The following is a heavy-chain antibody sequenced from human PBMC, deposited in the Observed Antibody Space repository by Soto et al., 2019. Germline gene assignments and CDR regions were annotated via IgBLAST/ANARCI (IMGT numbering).Heavy chain of an antibody. Sequence: GESLKISCKGSGYSFTTYWIAWVRQMPGKGLEWMGIINPRDSDTRYSPSFQGQVTISVDKSINTAYLQWSSLKASDTVMYYCARPRSSSSDYWGQGTLVTVSS. V-gene: IGHV5-51*01. D-gene: IGHD6-6*01. CDR3: ARPRSSSSDY. CDR2: INPRDSDT. J-gene: IGHJ4*02. CDR1: GYSFTTYW.